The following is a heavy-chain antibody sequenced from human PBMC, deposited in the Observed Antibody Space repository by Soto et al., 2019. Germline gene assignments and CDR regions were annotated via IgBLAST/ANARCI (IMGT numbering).Heavy chain of an antibody. Sequence: GGSLRLSCAASGFTFDDYAIHWVRQVAGKGLEWVSGVNWNGEIIAYADSVKGRFTISRDNAKNSVSLQINSLRPEDTAFYYCAKDRIGRFYSIDVWGQGTMVTVSS. CDR3: AKDRIGRFYSIDV. CDR2: VNWNGEII. CDR1: GFTFDDYA. J-gene: IGHJ6*02. V-gene: IGHV3-9*01. D-gene: IGHD2-15*01.